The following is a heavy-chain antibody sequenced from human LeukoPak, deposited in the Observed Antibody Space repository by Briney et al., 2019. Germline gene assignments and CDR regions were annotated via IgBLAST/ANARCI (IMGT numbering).Heavy chain of an antibody. Sequence: SVKVSCKASGGTFGSYTISWVRQAPGQGLEWMGRIIPILGIVNYAQKFQGRVTITADKSTSTAYMELSSLRSEDTAVYYCARAVAARDRYNWFDPWGQGTLVTVSS. CDR3: ARAVAARDRYNWFDP. D-gene: IGHD6-25*01. V-gene: IGHV1-69*02. CDR1: GGTFGSYT. J-gene: IGHJ5*02. CDR2: IIPILGIV.